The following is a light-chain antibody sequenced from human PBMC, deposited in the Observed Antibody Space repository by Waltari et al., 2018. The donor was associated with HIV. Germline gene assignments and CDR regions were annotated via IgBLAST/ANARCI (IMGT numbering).Light chain of an antibody. CDR3: ASWDDSLNAFV. Sequence: QSVLTQPPSASATPGQRITISCSGGNSNIESNYVYWYQQLPGTAPKVFIYRNSQRPSGVPDRFSGSKSGTSASLIISGLRSGDEADYYCASWDDSLNAFVFGTGTKVTDL. V-gene: IGLV1-47*01. CDR1: NSNIESNY. CDR2: RNS. J-gene: IGLJ1*01.